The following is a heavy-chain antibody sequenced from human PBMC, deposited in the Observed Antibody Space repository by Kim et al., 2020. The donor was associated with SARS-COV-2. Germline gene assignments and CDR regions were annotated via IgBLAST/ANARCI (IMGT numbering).Heavy chain of an antibody. Sequence: GGSLRLSCAASGFTFSSYGMHWVRQAPGKGLEWVAVIWYDRSNKYYADSVKGRFTISRDNAKNTLYLQMNSLRAEDTAVYYCARDGYGDLPTDYWGQGTPVTVSS. J-gene: IGHJ4*02. CDR2: IWYDRSNK. D-gene: IGHD4-17*01. CDR1: GFTFSSYG. V-gene: IGHV3-33*01. CDR3: ARDGYGDLPTDY.